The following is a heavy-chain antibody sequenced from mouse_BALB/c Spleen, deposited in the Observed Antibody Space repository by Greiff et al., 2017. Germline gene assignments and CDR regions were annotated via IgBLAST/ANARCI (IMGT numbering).Heavy chain of an antibody. CDR1: GFTFSSYA. V-gene: IGHV5-9-4*01. D-gene: IGHD2-14*01. J-gene: IGHJ4*01. CDR2: ISSGGSYT. CDR3: AREMDYRYAMDY. Sequence: EVQLQESGGGLVKPGGSLKLSCAASGFTFSSYAMSWVRQSPEKRLEWVAEISSGGSYTYYPDTVTGRFTISRDNAKNTLYLEMSSLRSEDTAMYYCAREMDYRYAMDYWGQGTSVTVSS.